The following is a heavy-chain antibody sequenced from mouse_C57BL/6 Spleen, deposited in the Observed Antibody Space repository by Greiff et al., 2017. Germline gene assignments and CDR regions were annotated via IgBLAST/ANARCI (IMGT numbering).Heavy chain of an antibody. J-gene: IGHJ2*01. CDR3: AGGEDAYYNY. V-gene: IGHV1-26*01. CDR2: INPNNGGT. CDR1: GYTFTDYC. Sequence: EVQLQQSGPELVKPGASVTISCKASGYTFTDYCMNWVKQSHGKSLEWIGDINPNNGGTSYNKKFKGKTTLTVDKSSSTAYMELRSLTSEDSAVSYCAGGEDAYYNYWGQGTTLTVSS. D-gene: IGHD2-3*01.